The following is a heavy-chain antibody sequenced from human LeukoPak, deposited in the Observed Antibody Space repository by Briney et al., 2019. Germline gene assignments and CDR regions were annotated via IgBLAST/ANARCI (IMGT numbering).Heavy chain of an antibody. CDR1: GLSFRYAG. CDR3: AKDQLGLFDS. J-gene: IGHJ4*02. Sequence: GGSLRLSCVASGLSFRYAGLSWVRQAPGKGLEWISDIVGSGTKTNYADSVKGRFTISRDNSKNTLYLQMSSLRAEDTAVYYCAKDQLGLFDSWGQGTLVIVSS. CDR2: IVGSGTKT. V-gene: IGHV3-23*01. D-gene: IGHD6-13*01.